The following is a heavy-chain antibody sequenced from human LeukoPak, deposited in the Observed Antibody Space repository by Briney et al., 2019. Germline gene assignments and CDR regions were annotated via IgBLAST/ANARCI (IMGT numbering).Heavy chain of an antibody. J-gene: IGHJ6*02. CDR1: GYTFTTYG. CDR2: IKTYNGDT. Sequence: ASVKVSCRASGYTFTTYGINWVRQAPGQGLEWMGWIKTYNGDTNTAQKFLDRIIMTTDKSTGTAYMELRSLRSDDTAVYYCAKDGGQQWLTNYYSYGMDVWGQGTTVIVSS. CDR3: AKDGGQQWLTNYYSYGMDV. D-gene: IGHD6-19*01. V-gene: IGHV1-18*01.